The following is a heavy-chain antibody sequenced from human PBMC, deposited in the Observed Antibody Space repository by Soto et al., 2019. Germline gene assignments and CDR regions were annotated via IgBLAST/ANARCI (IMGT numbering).Heavy chain of an antibody. CDR1: GFTFNRFA. CDR3: AKDLEWEILSIPDY. Sequence: QVQLVESGGGVVQPGRSLSLSCAASGFTFNRFAMHWVRRAPGKGLEWVAVISYDGSDKYYADSVKGRFTISRDNSKNTLYLEVNSLRGEDTAVYYCAKDLEWEILSIPDYWGQGTLVSVSS. J-gene: IGHJ4*02. CDR2: ISYDGSDK. V-gene: IGHV3-30*18. D-gene: IGHD1-26*01.